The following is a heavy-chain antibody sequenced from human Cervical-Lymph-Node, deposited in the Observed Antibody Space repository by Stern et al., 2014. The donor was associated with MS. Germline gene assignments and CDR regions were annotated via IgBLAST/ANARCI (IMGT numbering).Heavy chain of an antibody. J-gene: IGHJ4*02. CDR2: LYPGDSEP. D-gene: IGHD6-13*01. CDR1: GYSLTNTW. CDR3: ARGRGIALRPDY. Sequence: EVQLEESGAELKKPGESLRISCKGSGYSLTNTWIGWVRQMPGKGLEWMGILYPGDSEPRYSPSVQGQFTISADKSINTAYLQWSSLKASDTAMYYCARGRGIALRPDYWGQGTLVTVSS. V-gene: IGHV5-51*03.